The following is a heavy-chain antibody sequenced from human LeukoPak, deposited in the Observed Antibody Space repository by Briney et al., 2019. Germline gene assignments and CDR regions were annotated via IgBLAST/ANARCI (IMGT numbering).Heavy chain of an antibody. CDR1: GFTFSSYG. J-gene: IGHJ4*02. CDR2: ISNNGGST. V-gene: IGHV3-23*01. CDR3: AKAGPYYFDY. Sequence: GGSLRLSCAASGFTFSSYGMSWVRQAPGKGLEWVSTISNNGGSTYYADSVKGRFTISRDNSKNTLYLQMNSLRAEDTAVYYCAKAGPYYFDYWGQGTLVTVSS.